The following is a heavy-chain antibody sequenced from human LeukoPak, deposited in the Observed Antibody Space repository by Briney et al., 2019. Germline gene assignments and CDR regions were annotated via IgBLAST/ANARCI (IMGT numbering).Heavy chain of an antibody. CDR3: ANGRNSDFDY. J-gene: IGHJ4*02. D-gene: IGHD2-15*01. CDR1: GFTFSSYV. V-gene: IGHV3-23*01. Sequence: GGSLRLSCAASGFTFSSYVMSWVRQAPGKGLQWVSGISGSGVGAYYADSMEGRFTISRDNSKNTLYLQMNSLRAEDTAVYYCANGRNSDFDYWGQGTLVTVSS. CDR2: ISGSGVGA.